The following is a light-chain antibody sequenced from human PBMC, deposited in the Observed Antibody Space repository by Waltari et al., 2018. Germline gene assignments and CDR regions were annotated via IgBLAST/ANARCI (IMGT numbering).Light chain of an antibody. Sequence: EIVMTQSPATLSVSPGERATLSCRASQSIHDNVAWYQQKPGQSARLLIYGASTRATGIPARFRGSRSGTEFTLSISSLQTEDVGVYYCQQYNGWPPISFGQGTRLEIK. CDR2: GAS. CDR3: QQYNGWPPIS. J-gene: IGKJ5*01. V-gene: IGKV3-15*01. CDR1: QSIHDN.